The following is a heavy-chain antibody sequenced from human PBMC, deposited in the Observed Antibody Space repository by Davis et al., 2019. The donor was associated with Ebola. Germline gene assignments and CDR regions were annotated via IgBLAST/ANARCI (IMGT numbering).Heavy chain of an antibody. J-gene: IGHJ4*02. D-gene: IGHD3-16*01. CDR1: DGSISTHY. V-gene: IGHV4-59*11. CDR3: VRFGLGAY. CDR2: IYDSGRT. Sequence: PSETLSLTCTFSDGSISTHYWNWIRQAPGQGLEWVGIIYDSGRTHSNPSLERRVSISADTSKNQFSLNLRSVTAADTAVYYCVRFGLGAYWGQGTLVTVSS.